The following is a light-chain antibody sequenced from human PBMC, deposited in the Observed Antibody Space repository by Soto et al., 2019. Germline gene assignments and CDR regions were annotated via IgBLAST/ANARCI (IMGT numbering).Light chain of an antibody. CDR2: KAS. V-gene: IGKV1-5*03. CDR3: QQYNSYALT. J-gene: IGKJ4*01. CDR1: QSISNW. Sequence: DIQMTQSPSTLSASVGDRVTITCRASQSISNWLAWYQQKPGKAPNLLIYKASSLEGGVPSRFSGSGSGTEFTLTISSLQPDDFATYYCQQYNSYALTFGGGTKVEI.